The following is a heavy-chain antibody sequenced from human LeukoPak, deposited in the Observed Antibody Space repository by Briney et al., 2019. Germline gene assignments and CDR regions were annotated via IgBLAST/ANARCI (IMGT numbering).Heavy chain of an antibody. CDR1: GFTFDDYA. D-gene: IGHD4-11*01. Sequence: PGGSLRLSCAASGFTFDDYAMHWVRQAPGEGLEWVSGINWNGGNTGYADSVKGRFTISRDNAQNSLYLQMNSLRAEDTALYYCARVASNYDFDYWGQGTLVTVSS. CDR2: INWNGGNT. J-gene: IGHJ4*02. V-gene: IGHV3-20*04. CDR3: ARVASNYDFDY.